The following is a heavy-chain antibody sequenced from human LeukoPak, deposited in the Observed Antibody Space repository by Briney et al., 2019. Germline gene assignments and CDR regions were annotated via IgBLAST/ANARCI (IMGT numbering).Heavy chain of an antibody. Sequence: GRSLRLSCAASGFTFDDYAMHWVRQAPGKGLEWVSGISWNSGSIGYADSVKGRFTISRDNAKNSLYLQMNSLRAEDTAVYYCARARGKYSSGWGAQHFDYWGQGTLVTVSS. D-gene: IGHD6-19*01. CDR2: ISWNSGSI. CDR1: GFTFDDYA. V-gene: IGHV3-9*01. CDR3: ARARGKYSSGWGAQHFDY. J-gene: IGHJ4*02.